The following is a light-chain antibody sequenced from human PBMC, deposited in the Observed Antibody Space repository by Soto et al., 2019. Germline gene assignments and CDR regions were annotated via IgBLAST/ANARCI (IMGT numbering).Light chain of an antibody. CDR3: QQRSNWPRPT. CDR1: QSVSSY. Sequence: DIVLTQSPATLSLSPGQTATLSCRASQSVSSYLAWYQQKAGQAPRLLIYEGSNRATGIPTRFSGSGSGTDFTLTISGLEPEDFAVYYCQQRSNWPRPTFGQGTRLEIK. V-gene: IGKV3-11*01. J-gene: IGKJ5*01. CDR2: EGS.